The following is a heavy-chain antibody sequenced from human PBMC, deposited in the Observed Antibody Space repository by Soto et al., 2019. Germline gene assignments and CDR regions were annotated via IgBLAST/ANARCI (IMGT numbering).Heavy chain of an antibody. CDR2: IYPGDSDT. CDR1: GYIFTSYW. CDR3: IRLYSSSSYFDY. Sequence: PVESLKISCKGSGYIFTSYWICCLLQMPGKGLEWMGIIYPGDSDTRYSPSFQGQVTISADKSISTAYLQWSSLKASDTAMYYCIRLYSSSSYFDYWGQGTLVTVSS. D-gene: IGHD6-6*01. V-gene: IGHV5-51*01. J-gene: IGHJ4*02.